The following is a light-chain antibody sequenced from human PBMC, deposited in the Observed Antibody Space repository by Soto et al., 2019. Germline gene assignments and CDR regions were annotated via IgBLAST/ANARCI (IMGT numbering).Light chain of an antibody. J-gene: IGKJ4*01. CDR1: QSISSY. CDR3: QQSYSTPLT. CDR2: STS. V-gene: IGKV1-39*01. Sequence: DIQMTQSPSSLSASVGDRVTITCRASQSISSYINWYQQKSGKAPKVLIYSTSSLQSGVPSRFSGSGSGTDFTLTISSLQPEDFATYYCQQSYSTPLTFGGGTKVEIK.